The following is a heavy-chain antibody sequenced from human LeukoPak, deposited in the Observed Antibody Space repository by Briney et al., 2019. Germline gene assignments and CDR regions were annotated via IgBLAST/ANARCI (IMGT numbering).Heavy chain of an antibody. Sequence: SETLSLTCTVSGGSISSGGYYWSWIRQHPGKGLEWIGYIYYSGSTNYNPSLKSRVTISVDTSKNQFSLKLSSVTAADTAVYYCVRTLGYYDSSGYYRYYFDYWGQGTLVSVSS. CDR3: VRTLGYYDSSGYYRYYFDY. J-gene: IGHJ4*02. CDR2: IYYSGST. V-gene: IGHV4-61*08. D-gene: IGHD3-22*01. CDR1: GGSISSGGYY.